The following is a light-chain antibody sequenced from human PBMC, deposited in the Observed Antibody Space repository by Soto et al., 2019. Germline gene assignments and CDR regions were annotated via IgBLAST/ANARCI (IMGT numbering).Light chain of an antibody. J-gene: IGLJ2*01. CDR1: GSNIGAGYD. V-gene: IGLV1-40*01. CDR2: GNI. CDR3: QSYDSRLSGYVV. Sequence: QSVLTQPPSVSAAPGQTVTISCTGSGSNIGAGYDVHWYQHLPGRAPKLLIYGNIIRPSGVPDRFSASKSGTSASLAITGLQAEDGGDYSCQSYDSRLSGYVVFGGGTKVTV.